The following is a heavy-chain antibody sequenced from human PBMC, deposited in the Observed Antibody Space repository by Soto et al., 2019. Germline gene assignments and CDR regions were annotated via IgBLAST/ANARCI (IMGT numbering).Heavy chain of an antibody. CDR1: GGTFSSYA. CDR2: IIPIFGTA. J-gene: IGHJ4*02. Sequence: QVQLVQSGAEVKKPGSSVKFSCKASGGTFSSYAISWGRQAHGQRLECMEGIIPIFGTANYAQKFQGRVTITADESTSTAYMELSSLRSEDPHVYYCARGPGELRKDYYFDYWGQGTLVTVSS. V-gene: IGHV1-69*01. D-gene: IGHD1-26*01. CDR3: ARGPGELRKDYYFDY.